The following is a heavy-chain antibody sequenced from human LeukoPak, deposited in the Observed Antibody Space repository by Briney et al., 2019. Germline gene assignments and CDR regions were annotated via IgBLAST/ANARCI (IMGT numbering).Heavy chain of an antibody. CDR2: IYSGGST. Sequence: PGGSLRLSCAASGFTVSSNYMSWVRQAPGKGLEWVSIIYSGGSTFYADSVKGRFTISRDNSKNTLYLQMNSLRAEDTAVYYCAKDAEWFGELLYQSRNYYYYYMDVWGKGTTVTISS. D-gene: IGHD3-10*01. J-gene: IGHJ6*03. CDR3: AKDAEWFGELLYQSRNYYYYYMDV. CDR1: GFTVSSNY. V-gene: IGHV3-53*05.